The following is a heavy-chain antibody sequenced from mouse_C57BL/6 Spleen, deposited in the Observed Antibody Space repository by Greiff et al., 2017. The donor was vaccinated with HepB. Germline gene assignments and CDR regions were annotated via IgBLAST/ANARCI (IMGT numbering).Heavy chain of an antibody. J-gene: IGHJ4*01. CDR2: IYPGSGST. CDR3: ARQRFPTTDYAMDY. D-gene: IGHD1-1*01. Sequence: VQLQQSGAELVKPGASVKMSCKASGYTFTSYWITWVKQRPGQGLEWIGDIYPGSGSTNYNEKFKSKATLTVDTSSSTAYMQLSSLTSEDSAVYYCARQRFPTTDYAMDYWGQGTSVTVSS. CDR1: GYTFTSYW. V-gene: IGHV1-55*01.